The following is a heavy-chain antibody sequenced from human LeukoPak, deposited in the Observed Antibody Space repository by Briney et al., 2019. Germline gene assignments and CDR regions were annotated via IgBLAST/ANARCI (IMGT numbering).Heavy chain of an antibody. Sequence: GGSLRLSCAASVFTLRSSWMHWVRQAPGKGLVWVSRIESDGTSTTYADSVKGRFTISRDNATNTLYLQMNSLRAEDTAVYYCAREQYSSTWYRGAFDVWGQGTMVSVSS. CDR1: VFTLRSSW. CDR3: AREQYSSTWYRGAFDV. V-gene: IGHV3-74*01. J-gene: IGHJ3*01. CDR2: IESDGTST. D-gene: IGHD6-13*01.